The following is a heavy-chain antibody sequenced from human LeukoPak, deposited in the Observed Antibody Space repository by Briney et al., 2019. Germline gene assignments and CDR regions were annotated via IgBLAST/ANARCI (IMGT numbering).Heavy chain of an antibody. Sequence: GGSLRLSCAASGFTFDGYAMHWVRQAPGKGLEWVSGISWNSGSIGYADSVKGRFTISRGNAKNSLYLQMNSLRAEDTALYYCAKDGRVRGRNHFYYYYYMDVWGKGTTVTISS. V-gene: IGHV3-9*01. D-gene: IGHD3-10*01. J-gene: IGHJ6*03. CDR3: AKDGRVRGRNHFYYYYYMDV. CDR2: ISWNSGSI. CDR1: GFTFDGYA.